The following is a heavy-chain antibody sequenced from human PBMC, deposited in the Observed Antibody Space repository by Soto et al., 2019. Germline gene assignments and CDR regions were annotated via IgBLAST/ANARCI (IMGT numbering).Heavy chain of an antibody. Sequence: SETLSLTCAAYGGSFSGYYWSWIRQPPGKGLEWIGEINHSGSTNHNPSLKSRVTISVDTSKNQFSLRLSSVTAADTAVYYCARGMVRGVIIYWGQGTLVTVSS. J-gene: IGHJ4*02. V-gene: IGHV4-34*01. CDR3: ARGMVRGVIIY. CDR2: INHSGST. CDR1: GGSFSGYY. D-gene: IGHD3-10*01.